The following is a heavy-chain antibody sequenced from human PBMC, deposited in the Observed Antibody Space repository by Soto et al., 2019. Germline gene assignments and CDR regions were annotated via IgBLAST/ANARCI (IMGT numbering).Heavy chain of an antibody. CDR2: INWIGGST. J-gene: IGHJ4*02. V-gene: IGHV3-20*04. D-gene: IGHD3-16*01. CDR1: GFIFGAHA. Sequence: GGSLRLSCAASGFIFGAHAMSWVRQAPGKGLEWVSAINWIGGSTNYADSMKDRFTISRDNAKNSLYLQMSSLRAEDTALYYCARHGGTPDLYFDYSGQGPPVTVSS. CDR3: ARHGGTPDLYFDY.